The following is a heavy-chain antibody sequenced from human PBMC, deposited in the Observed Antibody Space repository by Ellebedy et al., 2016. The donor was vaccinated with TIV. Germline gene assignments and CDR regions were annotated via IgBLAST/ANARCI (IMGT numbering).Heavy chain of an antibody. CDR2: ISPSSGTI. D-gene: IGHD1-26*01. V-gene: IGHV3-11*04. CDR3: SSRVVAPTKYFQY. Sequence: GGSLRLXXTASGYTFSDYYMAWVRQAPGKGLEWVSYISPSSGTISYADSVKGRFTISRDNAKNSLYLQMNSLRAEDTAVYYCSSRVVAPTKYFQYWGQGTRVTVSS. J-gene: IGHJ1*01. CDR1: GYTFSDYY.